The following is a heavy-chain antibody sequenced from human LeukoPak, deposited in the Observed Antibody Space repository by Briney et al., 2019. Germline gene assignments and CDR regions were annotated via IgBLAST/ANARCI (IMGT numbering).Heavy chain of an antibody. CDR1: GGTFSSYA. CDR3: ARDSSGYIYYFDY. J-gene: IGHJ4*02. CDR2: IIPIFGTA. V-gene: IGHV1-69*13. D-gene: IGHD3-22*01. Sequence: ASVKVSCKASGGTFSSYAISWVRQAPGQGLEWMGGIIPIFGTADYAQKFQGRVTITADESTSTAYMELSSLRSEDTAVYYCARDSSGYIYYFDYWGQGTLVTVSS.